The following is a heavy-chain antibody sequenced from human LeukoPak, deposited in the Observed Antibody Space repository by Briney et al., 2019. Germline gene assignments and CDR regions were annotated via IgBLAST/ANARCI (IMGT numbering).Heavy chain of an antibody. D-gene: IGHD6-6*01. CDR3: ARPYSSSSVSYGMDV. CDR2: IYYSGRT. Sequence: SETLSLTCTVSGGSLSSYYWSWIRQPAGKGLEWIGYIYYSGRTNYNPSLKSRVTISVDTSKNQFSLKLSSVTAADTAVYYCARPYSSSSVSYGMDVWGQGTTGTVSS. J-gene: IGHJ6*02. CDR1: GGSLSSYY. V-gene: IGHV4-59*01.